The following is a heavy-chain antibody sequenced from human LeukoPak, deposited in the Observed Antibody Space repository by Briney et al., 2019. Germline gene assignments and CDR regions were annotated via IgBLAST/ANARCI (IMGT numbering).Heavy chain of an antibody. D-gene: IGHD2-15*01. V-gene: IGHV4-38-2*02. CDR1: GYSISRDYY. Sequence: SETLSLTCTVSGYSISRDYYWGWIRQPPGEGLEWIGSIYRSGDTHYSPSLRSRVTISVDTSKNQFSLKLSSVTAADTAVYYCARGKAWYYFDYWGQGTLVTVSS. J-gene: IGHJ4*02. CDR2: IYRSGDT. CDR3: ARGKAWYYFDY.